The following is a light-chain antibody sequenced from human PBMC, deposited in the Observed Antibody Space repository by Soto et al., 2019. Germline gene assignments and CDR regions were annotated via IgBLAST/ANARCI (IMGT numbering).Light chain of an antibody. V-gene: IGKV1-5*03. CDR3: QQYSSYSWT. J-gene: IGKJ1*01. CDR2: KAS. Sequence: DIQMTQSPSTLSASVGDRVTITCRASQSITIWLAWYQQKPGKAPNLLIYKASILESGVTSRLSGSGSGTEFTLTINSLQPDDFATYYCQQYSSYSWTFGQGTKVEIK. CDR1: QSITIW.